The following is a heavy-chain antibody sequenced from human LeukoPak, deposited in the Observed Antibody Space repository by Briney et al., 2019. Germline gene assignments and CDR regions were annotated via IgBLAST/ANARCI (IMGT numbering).Heavy chain of an antibody. D-gene: IGHD3-22*01. CDR1: GGSISSSSYY. CDR2: IYYSGST. CDR3: ARGYYDSSGYWYFDL. J-gene: IGHJ2*01. Sequence: SETLSLTCTVSGGSISSSSYYWGWIRRPPGKGLEWIGSIYYSGSTYYNPSLKSRVTISVDTSKNQFSLKLSSVTAADTAVYYCARGYYDSSGYWYFDLWGRGTLVTVSS. V-gene: IGHV4-39*07.